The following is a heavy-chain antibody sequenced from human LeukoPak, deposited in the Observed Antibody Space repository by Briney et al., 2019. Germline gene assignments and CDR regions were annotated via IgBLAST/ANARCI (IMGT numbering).Heavy chain of an antibody. J-gene: IGHJ4*02. CDR1: GFTFSNYW. Sequence: QTGGSLRLSCAASGFTFSNYWMSWVRLAPGKGLECVANIKHDGSDKYYVDSVKGRFTISRDNAKNSLYLQMSSLRADDTAVYYCATQITMVRGASYWGQGTLVTVSS. CDR2: IKHDGSDK. CDR3: ATQITMVRGASY. D-gene: IGHD3-10*01. V-gene: IGHV3-7*01.